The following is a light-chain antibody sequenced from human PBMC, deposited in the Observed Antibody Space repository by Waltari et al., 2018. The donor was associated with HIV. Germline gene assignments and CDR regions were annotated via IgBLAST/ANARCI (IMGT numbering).Light chain of an antibody. CDR3: CSHAGTSSFVI. CDR1: SSDAGDYKY. CDR2: DVT. Sequence: QSALTQPRSVSGSPGQSVTISCTGTSSDAGDYKYVSWYQNHQGKAPKLIIYDVTERPSGVPDRFSGSKSGNTASLTISGLQAEDEADYFCCSHAGTSSFVIFGGGTKLTVL. V-gene: IGLV2-11*01. J-gene: IGLJ2*01.